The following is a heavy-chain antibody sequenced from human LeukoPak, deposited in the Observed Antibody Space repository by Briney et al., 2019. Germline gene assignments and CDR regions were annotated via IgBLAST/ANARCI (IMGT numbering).Heavy chain of an antibody. D-gene: IGHD3-10*01. J-gene: IGHJ4*02. CDR3: AREIGGSGSFDY. CDR2: ICHSGST. V-gene: IGHV4-30-2*01. Sequence: SETLSLTCAVSGGSISRGGYSWSWIRQPPGKGLEWIGYICHSGSTYYNPSLKGRVTISVDRSKNQFSLKLSSVTAADTAVYYCAREIGGSGSFDYWGQGTLVTVSS. CDR1: GGSISRGGYS.